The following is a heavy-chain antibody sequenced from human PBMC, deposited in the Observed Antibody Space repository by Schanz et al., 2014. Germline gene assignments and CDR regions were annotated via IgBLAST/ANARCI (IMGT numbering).Heavy chain of an antibody. CDR2: ISHDGYST. CDR3: ARDGYSVVVISPTESFEI. Sequence: VQLVESGGGLVKPGGFLRLSCAASGFTFSIYAMHWVRQAPGKGLEYVSAISHDGYSTYYADSVKSRFTISRDNSRNTLYLQMNSLRAEDTAVYYCARDGYSVVVISPTESFEIWGQGTMVAVSP. CDR1: GFTFSIYA. V-gene: IGHV3-64*04. J-gene: IGHJ3*02. D-gene: IGHD2-21*01.